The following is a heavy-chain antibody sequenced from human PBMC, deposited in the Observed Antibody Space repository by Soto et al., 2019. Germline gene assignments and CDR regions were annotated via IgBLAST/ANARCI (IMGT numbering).Heavy chain of an antibody. J-gene: IGHJ6*03. CDR1: GFTFSSYA. Sequence: GGSLRLSCAASGFTFSSYAMSWVRQAPGKGLEWVSAISGSGGSTYYADSVKGRFTISRDNSKNTPYLQMNSLRAEDTAVYYCAKALWFGELSPSPYYMDVWGKGTTVTVSS. D-gene: IGHD3-10*01. V-gene: IGHV3-23*01. CDR3: AKALWFGELSPSPYYMDV. CDR2: ISGSGGST.